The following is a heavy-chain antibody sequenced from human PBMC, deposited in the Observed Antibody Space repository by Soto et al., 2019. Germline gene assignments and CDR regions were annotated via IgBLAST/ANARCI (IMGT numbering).Heavy chain of an antibody. Sequence: PSETLSLTCAVYGGSFSGYYWSWIRQPPGKGLEWIGEINHSGSTNYNPSLKSRVTISVDTSKNQFSLKLTSVTAADTAVYYCTTESSYTWFDPWGQGTLVTVSS. CDR2: INHSGST. V-gene: IGHV4-34*01. J-gene: IGHJ5*02. CDR1: GGSFSGYY. CDR3: TTESSYTWFDP.